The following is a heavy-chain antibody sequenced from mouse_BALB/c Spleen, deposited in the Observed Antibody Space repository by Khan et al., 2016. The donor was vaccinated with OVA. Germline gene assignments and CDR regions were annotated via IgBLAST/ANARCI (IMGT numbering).Heavy chain of an antibody. J-gene: IGHJ4*01. D-gene: IGHD2-10*01. CDR1: GYSLTDYG. CDR3: AKSFYAHYYAMDY. Sequence: QVQLKQSGPGLVAPSQSLSITCTVSGYSLTDYGVSWIRQPPGKGLEWVGVIWGGGSTYSNSALKSRLSISRANAKSKVYLKKNSLKTDDTAKNYCAKSFYAHYYAMDYWGQETSVTVSS. V-gene: IGHV2-6-5*01. CDR2: IWGGGST.